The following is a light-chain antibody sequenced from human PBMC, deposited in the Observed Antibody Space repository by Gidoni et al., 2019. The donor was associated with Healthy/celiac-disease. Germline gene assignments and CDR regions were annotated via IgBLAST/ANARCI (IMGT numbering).Light chain of an antibody. CDR1: QSVSSSY. V-gene: IGKV3-20*01. J-gene: IGKJ2*01. CDR3: QQYGSSPRT. CDR2: GAS. Sequence: EIVLTQSPGPLSLSPGERATLSCRASQSVSSSYLDWYQQKPGQAPRLLIYGASSRATGIPDRFSGSGSGTDFTLTLSRLEPEDFAVYYCQQYGSSPRTFGQGTKLEIK.